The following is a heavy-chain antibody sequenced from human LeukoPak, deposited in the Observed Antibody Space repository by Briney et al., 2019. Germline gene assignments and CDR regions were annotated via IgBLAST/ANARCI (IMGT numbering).Heavy chain of an antibody. Sequence: GGCLRLSCAASGFTFDDYAMHWVRQAPGKGLEWVSLISWDGGRTYYADSVKGRFTIARDNRKNSLYQQMNSLRAEDTALYSCAKDKFDGSGSYYFDYWGQGTLVTVSS. J-gene: IGHJ4*02. CDR3: AKDKFDGSGSYYFDY. D-gene: IGHD3-10*01. CDR2: ISWDGGRT. CDR1: GFTFDDYA. V-gene: IGHV3-43D*03.